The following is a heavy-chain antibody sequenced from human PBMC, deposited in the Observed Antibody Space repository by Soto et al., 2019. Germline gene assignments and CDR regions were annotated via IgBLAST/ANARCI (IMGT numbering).Heavy chain of an antibody. Sequence: QVQLVESGGGVVQPGRSLRLSCAASGFTFRSYAMHWVRQAPGKGLECVAVIAYDGSNKFYRDYVKGRLTISRDNSKYTLYLQINSLRYEDTAVYYCARGDREDIAVVVGARPGEYGVDVWGQGTTVTVSS. CDR3: ARGDREDIAVVVGARPGEYGVDV. CDR1: GFTFRSYA. J-gene: IGHJ6*02. CDR2: IAYDGSNK. D-gene: IGHD2-15*01. V-gene: IGHV3-30-3*01.